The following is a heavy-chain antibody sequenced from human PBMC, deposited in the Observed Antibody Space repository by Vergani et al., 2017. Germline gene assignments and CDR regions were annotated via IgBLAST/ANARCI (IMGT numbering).Heavy chain of an antibody. CDR1: GGSISSYY. V-gene: IGHV4-59*01. D-gene: IGHD1-26*01. J-gene: IGHJ6*03. CDR2: IYYSGST. Sequence: QVQLQESGPGLVKPSETLSLTCTVSGGSISSYYWSWIRQPPGKGLEWIGYIYYSGSTNYNPSLKRRVTISVDTSKNQFSLKLSSVTAADTAVYYCARDSEXLRVGRHYYYYMDVWGKGTTVTVSS. CDR3: ARDSEXLRVGRHYYYYMDV.